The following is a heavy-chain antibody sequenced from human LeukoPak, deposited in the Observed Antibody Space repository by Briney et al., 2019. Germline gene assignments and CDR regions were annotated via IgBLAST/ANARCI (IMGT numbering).Heavy chain of an antibody. D-gene: IGHD1-26*01. J-gene: IGHJ4*02. CDR1: GFTFSSYE. V-gene: IGHV3-48*03. Sequence: GGSLRLSCAASGFTFSSYEMNWVRQAPGKGLEWVPYISSSGSTIYYADSVKGRFTISRDNAKNSLYLQMNSLRAEDTAVYYCARRRDSGSLQHFDYWGQGTLVTVSS. CDR2: ISSSGSTI. CDR3: ARRRDSGSLQHFDY.